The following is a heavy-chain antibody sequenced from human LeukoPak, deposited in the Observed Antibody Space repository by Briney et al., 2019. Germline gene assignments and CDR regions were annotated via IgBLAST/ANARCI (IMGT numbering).Heavy chain of an antibody. Sequence: GESLKISCMGSGYRFTTYWIDWVRQVPGKGLEWMGLIQPADSQTRYNPSFQGQVTLSDDKSNNTAYLQWSSLRPSDTAIYYCARRLRTGGFDIWGQGTEVTVSS. J-gene: IGHJ3*02. CDR3: ARRLRTGGFDI. CDR1: GYRFTTYW. CDR2: IQPADSQT. V-gene: IGHV5-51*01. D-gene: IGHD1-1*01.